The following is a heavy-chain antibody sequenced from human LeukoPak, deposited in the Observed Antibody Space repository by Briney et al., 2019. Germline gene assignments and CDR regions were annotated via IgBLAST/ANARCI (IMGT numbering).Heavy chain of an antibody. V-gene: IGHV4-4*09. J-gene: IGHJ6*04. CDR1: GGSISGYF. Sequence: PSETLSLTCTVSGGSISGYFWSWIRQPPGKGPEWIGYIYSTGTTNYSPSLSSRVTISVDTSKNQLSLNLRFVTATDTAVYHCARHNPPPTGFCSGTSCFMSGSQHLYMDVWGKGTSVNVSA. CDR2: IYSTGTT. D-gene: IGHD2-2*01. CDR3: ARHNPPPTGFCSGTSCFMSGSQHLYMDV.